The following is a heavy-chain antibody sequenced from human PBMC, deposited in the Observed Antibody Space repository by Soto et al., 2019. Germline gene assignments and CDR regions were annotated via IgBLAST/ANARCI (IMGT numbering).Heavy chain of an antibody. J-gene: IGHJ5*02. CDR2: ISSSSSYI. CDR3: AREYFNHSNFWSGYRLGGGWFDP. CDR1: GFTFSSYS. D-gene: IGHD3-3*01. Sequence: PGGSLRLSCAASGFTFSSYSMNWVRQAPGKGLEWVSSISSSSSYIYYADSVKGRFTISRDNAKNSLYLQMNSLRAEDTAVYYCAREYFNHSNFWSGYRLGGGWFDPWGQGTLVTVSS. V-gene: IGHV3-21*01.